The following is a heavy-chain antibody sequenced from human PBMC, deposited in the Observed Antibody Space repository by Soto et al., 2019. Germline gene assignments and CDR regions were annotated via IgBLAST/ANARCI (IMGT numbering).Heavy chain of an antibody. CDR3: LKEPDV. CDR1: DFIFSTYS. CDR2: VSPSGDST. Sequence: PWGSLRVSCESSDFIFSTYSMTWVRQVPGKGLEWVAAVSPSGDSTYYADSLKGRLTISRDNSKNTVFLQMNSLSADDTGLYSCLKEPDVWGHGISVTVSS. V-gene: IGHV3-23*01. J-gene: IGHJ6*02.